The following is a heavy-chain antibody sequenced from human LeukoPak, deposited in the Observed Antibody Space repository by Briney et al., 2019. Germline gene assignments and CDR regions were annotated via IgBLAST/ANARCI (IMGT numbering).Heavy chain of an antibody. V-gene: IGHV3-21*01. CDR3: ARVGVRGVDYYYMDV. Sequence: GGPLRLSCAASGFTFSSYSMNWVGQAPGKGLEWFSSISISSSIIYSADSLKGRFTISRDNAKTSLYLQITALRAGDTAVYYCARVGVRGVDYYYMDVWGKGTTVTVSS. CDR1: GFTFSSYS. J-gene: IGHJ6*03. CDR2: ISISSSII. D-gene: IGHD3-10*01.